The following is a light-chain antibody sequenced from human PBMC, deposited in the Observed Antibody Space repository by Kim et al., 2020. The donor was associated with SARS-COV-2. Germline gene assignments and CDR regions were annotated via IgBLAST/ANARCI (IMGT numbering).Light chain of an antibody. CDR3: NSRDSSGNHVA. Sequence: SSELTQDPAVSVALGQTVRITCQGDSLRSYYASWYQQKPGQAPVLVIYGKNNRPPGIPDRFSGSSSGNTASLTITGAQAEDEADYYCNSRDSSGNHVAFGGGTQLTVL. J-gene: IGLJ2*01. V-gene: IGLV3-19*01. CDR1: SLRSYY. CDR2: GKN.